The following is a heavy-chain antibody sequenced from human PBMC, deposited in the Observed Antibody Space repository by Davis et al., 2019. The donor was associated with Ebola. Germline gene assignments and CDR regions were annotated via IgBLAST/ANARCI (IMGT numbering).Heavy chain of an antibody. V-gene: IGHV3-66*04. Sequence: PGGSLRLSCAASGFTVSSNYMSWVRQAPGKGLEWVSVIYSGGSTYYADSVKGRFTISRDNSKNTLYLQMNSLRAEDTAVYYCARLDTIFGVVDDYWGQGTLVTVSS. D-gene: IGHD3-3*01. CDR2: IYSGGST. J-gene: IGHJ4*02. CDR1: GFTVSSNY. CDR3: ARLDTIFGVVDDY.